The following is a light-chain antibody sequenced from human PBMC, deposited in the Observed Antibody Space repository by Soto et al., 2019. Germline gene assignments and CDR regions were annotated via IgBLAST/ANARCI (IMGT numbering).Light chain of an antibody. CDR1: QSISNW. CDR3: QQYNSYPYT. J-gene: IGKJ2*01. Sequence: DIQMTQSPATLSASVGDRVTITCRASQSISNWLAWYQQKPGKAPNLLIYRASSLESGVPSRFSGSGSGTEFTLTISGLQTDDFATYSCQQYNSYPYTFGQGTKLEIK. V-gene: IGKV1-5*03. CDR2: RAS.